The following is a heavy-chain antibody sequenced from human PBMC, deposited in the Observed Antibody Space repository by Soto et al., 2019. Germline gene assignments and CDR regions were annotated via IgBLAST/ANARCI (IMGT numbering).Heavy chain of an antibody. J-gene: IGHJ4*02. CDR3: ATDIAGTWLLNS. V-gene: IGHV3-30-3*01. CDR1: GFTFSTHA. D-gene: IGHD5-12*01. CDR2: ISSDGSHI. Sequence: GGSLRLSCAASGFTFSTHAMSWVRQAPGKGLEWVALISSDGSHIYYADSVKGRFTISRDNSKNTLYLQMNSLRAEDTSLYLCATDIAGTWLLNSWGQGTLVTVSS.